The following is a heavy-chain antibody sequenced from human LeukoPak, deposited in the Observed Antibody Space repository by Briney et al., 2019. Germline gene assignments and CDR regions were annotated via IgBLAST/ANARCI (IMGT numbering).Heavy chain of an antibody. CDR2: FDPEDGET. CDR1: GYTLTKLS. J-gene: IGHJ4*02. CDR3: ATRGREGVVTRYYFDY. D-gene: IGHD3-3*01. Sequence: ASVKVSCKVSGYTLTKLSMHWVRQAPGKGLEWRGGFDPEDGETIYAQKFQGRVTMTEDTSTHTAYMELSSLRSEDTAVYYCATRGREGVVTRYYFDYWGQGTLVTVSS. V-gene: IGHV1-24*01.